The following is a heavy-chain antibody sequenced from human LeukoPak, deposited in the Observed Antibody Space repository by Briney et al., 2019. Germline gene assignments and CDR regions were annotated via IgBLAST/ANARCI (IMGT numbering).Heavy chain of an antibody. V-gene: IGHV3-21*01. CDR2: ITLSSSYK. D-gene: IGHD3-22*01. J-gene: IGHJ4*02. CDR1: GFTFNRYT. Sequence: GGSLRLSCAASGFTFNRYTMNWVRQAPGEGLEWVSSITLSSSYKYYADSVKGRFTISRDNAKKSLYLQMNSLRVEDMAVYYCATLDFDSSGSYYDYWGQGAPVTVSS. CDR3: ATLDFDSSGSYYDY.